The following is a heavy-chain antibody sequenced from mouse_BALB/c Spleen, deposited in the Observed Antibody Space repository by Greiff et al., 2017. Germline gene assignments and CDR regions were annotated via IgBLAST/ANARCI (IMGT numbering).Heavy chain of an antibody. Sequence: VQLKESGAELVRPGVSVKISCKGSGYTFTDYAMHWVKQSHAKSLEWIGVISTYYGDASYNQKFKGKATMTVDKSSSTAYMELARLTSEDSAIYYCAREGLRPPHFDYWGQGTTLTVSS. CDR1: GYTFTDYA. CDR3: AREGLRPPHFDY. J-gene: IGHJ2*01. D-gene: IGHD1-2*01. V-gene: IGHV1S137*01. CDR2: ISTYYGDA.